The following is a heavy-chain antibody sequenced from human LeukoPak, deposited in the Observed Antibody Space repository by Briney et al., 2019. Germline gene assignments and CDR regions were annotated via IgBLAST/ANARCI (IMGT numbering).Heavy chain of an antibody. V-gene: IGHV3-33*01. J-gene: IGHJ4*02. D-gene: IGHD3-10*01. CDR1: GFTFSSYG. CDR3: ARSREHGSGSYDSYYFDY. CDR2: IWYDGSNK. Sequence: GRSLRLSCAASGFTFSSYGMHWVRQAPGKGLEWVALIWYDGSNKYYADSVKGRFTISRDNSKDTLYLQMNSLRAEDTAVYYCARSREHGSGSYDSYYFDYWGQGTLVTVSS.